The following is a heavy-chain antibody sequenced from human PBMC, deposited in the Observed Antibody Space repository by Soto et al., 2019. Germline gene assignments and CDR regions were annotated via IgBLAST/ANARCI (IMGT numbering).Heavy chain of an antibody. J-gene: IGHJ6*03. CDR1: GFTFSSYS. Sequence: PGGSLRLSCAASGFTFSSYSMNWVRQAPGKGLEWVSYISSSSSTIYYADSVKGRFTISRDNAKNSLYLQMNSLRAEDTAVYYCARKYPDIVVVVVSGSPPEDYYYMDVWGKGTTVTVSS. D-gene: IGHD2-15*01. CDR3: ARKYPDIVVVVVSGSPPEDYYYMDV. CDR2: ISSSSSTI. V-gene: IGHV3-48*01.